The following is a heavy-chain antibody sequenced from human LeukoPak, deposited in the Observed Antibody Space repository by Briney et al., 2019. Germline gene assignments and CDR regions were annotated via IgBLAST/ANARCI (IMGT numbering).Heavy chain of an antibody. V-gene: IGHV3-NL1*01. J-gene: IGHJ4*02. CDR1: GFTFSSYG. CDR3: ARDLKHYYDSSGSG. D-gene: IGHD3-22*01. Sequence: GGSLRLSCAASGFTFSSYGMHWVRQAPGKGLEWVAVIYSGGNTYYADSVKGRFTISRDNSKNTLYLQMNSLRAEDTAMYYCARDLKHYYDSSGSGWGQGTLVTVSS. CDR2: IYSGGNT.